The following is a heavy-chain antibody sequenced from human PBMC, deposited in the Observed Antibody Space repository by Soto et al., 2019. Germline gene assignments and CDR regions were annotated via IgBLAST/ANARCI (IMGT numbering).Heavy chain of an antibody. D-gene: IGHD4-4*01. CDR3: AREGYSNYEGWFDP. CDR1: GGSISSYY. J-gene: IGHJ5*02. Sequence: SETLSLTCTVSGGSISSYYWSWIRQPPGKGLEWIGYIYYSGSTNYNPSLKSRVTISVDMSKNQFSLKLSSVTAADTAVYYCAREGYSNYEGWFDPWGQGTLVTVSS. CDR2: IYYSGST. V-gene: IGHV4-59*01.